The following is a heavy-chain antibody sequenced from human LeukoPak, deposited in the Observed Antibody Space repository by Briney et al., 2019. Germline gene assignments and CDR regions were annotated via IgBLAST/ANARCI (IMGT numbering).Heavy chain of an antibody. CDR2: IYYSGST. J-gene: IGHJ4*02. Sequence: SETLSFTCTVSGGSISSYYWSWIRQPPGKGLEWIGYIYYSGSTNYNPSLKSRVTISVDTSKNQFSLKLSSVTAADTAVYYCASLYGDYVGLAYWGQGTLVTVSS. V-gene: IGHV4-59*01. D-gene: IGHD4-17*01. CDR1: GGSISSYY. CDR3: ASLYGDYVGLAY.